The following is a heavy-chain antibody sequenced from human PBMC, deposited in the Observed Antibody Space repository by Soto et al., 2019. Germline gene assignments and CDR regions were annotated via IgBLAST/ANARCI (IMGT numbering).Heavy chain of an antibody. CDR3: ATSMGRGGNDY. J-gene: IGHJ4*02. D-gene: IGHD3-10*01. V-gene: IGHV3-7*01. CDR2: ITQDGSEK. CDR1: GFTFRNSW. Sequence: EVQLVESGGGLVQPGVSLRLSCAASGFTFRNSWMSWVRQATGKGLEWVAHITQDGSEKYYVDSVKGRFTISRDNAKNSLFLQMSGLRADDTALYYCATSMGRGGNDYWGQGTLVTVSS.